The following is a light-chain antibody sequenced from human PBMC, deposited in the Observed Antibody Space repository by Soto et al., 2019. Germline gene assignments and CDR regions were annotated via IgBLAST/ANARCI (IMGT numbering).Light chain of an antibody. Sequence: EIVLTQSPGTLSLSPGERATLSCRASQSVSSSYLAWYQLKPGQSPRLLIYGASSRATGIPDRFSGSGSGTDFTLTISRLEPEDFAVYYCQQDGSSPGTFGQGTKVEIK. CDR3: QQDGSSPGT. CDR1: QSVSSSY. V-gene: IGKV3-20*01. CDR2: GAS. J-gene: IGKJ1*01.